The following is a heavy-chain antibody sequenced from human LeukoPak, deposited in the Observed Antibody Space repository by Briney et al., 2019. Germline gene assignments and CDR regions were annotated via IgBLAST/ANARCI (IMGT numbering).Heavy chain of an antibody. CDR3: AKSVSPPDASDI. Sequence: GGSLRLSCAAPGFTFDEYAMNWVRQAPGKGLEWVSLISGNGGVTYYADSVKGRFTISRDNSKNSVYLQMNSLRPEDTALYYCAKSVSPPDASDIWGQGTMVTVSS. CDR1: GFTFDEYA. J-gene: IGHJ3*02. CDR2: ISGNGGVT. V-gene: IGHV3-43*02.